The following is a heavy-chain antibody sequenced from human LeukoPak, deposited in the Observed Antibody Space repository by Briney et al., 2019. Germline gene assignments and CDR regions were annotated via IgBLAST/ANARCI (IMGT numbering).Heavy chain of an antibody. V-gene: IGHV1-24*01. CDR1: GYTLTELS. CDR2: FDPEDGET. D-gene: IGHD3-10*01. Sequence: ASVKVSCKVSGYTLTELSMHWVRQAPGKGLEWMGGFDPEDGETIYAQKFQGRVTMTEDTSTDTANMELSSLRSEDTAVYYCATVRMYYYGSGSSLLDYWGQGTLVTVSS. CDR3: ATVRMYYYGSGSSLLDY. J-gene: IGHJ4*02.